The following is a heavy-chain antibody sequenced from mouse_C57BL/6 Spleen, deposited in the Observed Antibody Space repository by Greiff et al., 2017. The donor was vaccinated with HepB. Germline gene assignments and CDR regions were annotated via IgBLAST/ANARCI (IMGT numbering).Heavy chain of an antibody. CDR2: IDPNSGGT. D-gene: IGHD1-1*01. CDR3: AITTVESYYAMDY. J-gene: IGHJ4*01. V-gene: IGHV1-72*01. CDR1: GYTFTSYW. Sequence: VQLQQSGAELVKPGASVKLSCKASGYTFTSYWMHWVKQRPGRGLEWIGRIDPNSGGTKYNEKFKSKATLTVDKPSSTAYMQLSILTSEDSAVYYCAITTVESYYAMDYWGQGTSVTVSS.